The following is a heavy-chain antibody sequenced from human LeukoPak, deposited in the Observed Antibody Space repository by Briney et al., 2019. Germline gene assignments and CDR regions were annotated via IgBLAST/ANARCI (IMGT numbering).Heavy chain of an antibody. V-gene: IGHV3-23*01. Sequence: PGGSLRLSCAASGFTFSSYAMNWVRQAPGKGLEWVSAISGSGGSTYYADSVEGRFTISRDNSKNTLYLQMNSLRADDTAVYYCAKASELGTCFDYWGQGTLVTVSS. CDR1: GFTFSSYA. J-gene: IGHJ4*02. CDR3: AKASELGTCFDY. CDR2: ISGSGGST. D-gene: IGHD7-27*01.